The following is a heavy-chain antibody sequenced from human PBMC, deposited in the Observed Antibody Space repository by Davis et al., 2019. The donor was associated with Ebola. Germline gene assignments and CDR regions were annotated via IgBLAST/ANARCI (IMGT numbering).Heavy chain of an antibody. J-gene: IGHJ4*02. CDR2: ISWNSCSI. V-gene: IGHV3-9*01. Sequence: SLKISCAASGFTFSSYGMHWVRQAPGKGLEWVSGISWNSCSIGYADSVKGRFTISRDNAKNSLYLQMNSLRAEDTALYYCAKDRRGSYYRAYFDYWGQGTLVTVSS. D-gene: IGHD3-10*01. CDR3: AKDRRGSYYRAYFDY. CDR1: GFTFSSYG.